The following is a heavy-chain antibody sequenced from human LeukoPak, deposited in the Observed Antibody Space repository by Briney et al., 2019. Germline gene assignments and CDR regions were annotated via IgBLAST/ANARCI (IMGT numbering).Heavy chain of an antibody. Sequence: PSETLSLTCAVYGGSFSGYYWSWIRQPPGKGLEWIGEINHSGSTNYNPSLKSRVTISVDTSKNQFSLKLSSVTAADTAVYYCARVLGVGYVDVWGKGTTVTVSS. CDR3: ARVLGVGYVDV. CDR1: GGSFSGYY. J-gene: IGHJ6*03. V-gene: IGHV4-34*01. CDR2: INHSGST.